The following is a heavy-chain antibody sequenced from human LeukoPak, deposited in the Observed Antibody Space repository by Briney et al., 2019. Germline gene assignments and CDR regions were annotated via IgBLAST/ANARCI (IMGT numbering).Heavy chain of an antibody. J-gene: IGHJ4*02. CDR1: GFTVSGNY. CDR2: IYSGGST. Sequence: PGGSLRLSCAASGFTVSGNYMSWVRQAPGRGMEWVSVIYSGGSTYYADSVKGRFTISRDNSKNTLDLQMNSLRAEDTAVYYCARDRSTDSSGYYYSWGQGTLVTVSS. CDR3: ARDRSTDSSGYYYS. D-gene: IGHD3-22*01. V-gene: IGHV3-53*01.